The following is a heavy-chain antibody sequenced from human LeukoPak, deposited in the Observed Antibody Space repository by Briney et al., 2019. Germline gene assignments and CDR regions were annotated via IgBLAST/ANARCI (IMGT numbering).Heavy chain of an antibody. D-gene: IGHD3-16*01. Sequence: GGSLRLSCAASGFTFSSYAMSWVRQAPGKGLEWVSAISGSGGSTYYADSVKGRFTISRDNSKNTLYLQMNSLRAEDTAVYYCARGRRYYDYVWGSRDSDYWGQGTLVTVSS. CDR3: ARGRRYYDYVWGSRDSDY. J-gene: IGHJ4*02. CDR1: GFTFSSYA. V-gene: IGHV3-23*01. CDR2: ISGSGGST.